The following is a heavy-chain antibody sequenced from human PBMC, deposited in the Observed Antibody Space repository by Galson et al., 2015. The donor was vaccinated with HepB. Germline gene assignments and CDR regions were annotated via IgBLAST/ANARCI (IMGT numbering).Heavy chain of an antibody. CDR3: ARLSGNYYFDY. Sequence: WIAWVRQMPGKGLEWMGIIYPGNSDTRYSPSFQGQVTISADRSISTAYLQWSSLKASDTAPYYCARLSGNYYFDYWGQGTLVTVSS. CDR2: IYPGNSDT. V-gene: IGHV5-51*01. CDR1: W. J-gene: IGHJ4*02. D-gene: IGHD1-26*01.